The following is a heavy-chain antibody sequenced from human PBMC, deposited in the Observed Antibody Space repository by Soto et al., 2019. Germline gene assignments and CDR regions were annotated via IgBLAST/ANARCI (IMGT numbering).Heavy chain of an antibody. CDR1: GDSVSKYY. CDR3: ARSPAYGDYANLDT. Sequence: SSETLSLTCTASGDSVSKYYWDWIRQPAGKGLEWIGRIHSTRSPNYNPSLKSRVTMSVDTSKNQFSLKLNLTSVTAADTAVYYCARSPAYGDYANLDTWGQGTLVTVSS. D-gene: IGHD4-17*01. CDR2: IHSTRSP. V-gene: IGHV4-4*07. J-gene: IGHJ5*02.